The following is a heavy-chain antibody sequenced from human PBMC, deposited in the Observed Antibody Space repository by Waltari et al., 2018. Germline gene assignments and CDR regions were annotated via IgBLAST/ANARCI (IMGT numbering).Heavy chain of an antibody. J-gene: IGHJ6*02. CDR3: ARNPQIFQRPYGMDV. CDR1: GYTFTSSD. Sequence: QVQLVQSGAEVKKPGASVKVSCKASGYTFTSSDINWVRQAHGQGLEWMGWMNPNSGNTGYAQKFQGRVTMTRNTSISTAYMELSSLRSEDTAVYYCARNPQIFQRPYGMDVWGQGTTVTVSS. V-gene: IGHV1-8*02. CDR2: MNPNSGNT. D-gene: IGHD3-3*01.